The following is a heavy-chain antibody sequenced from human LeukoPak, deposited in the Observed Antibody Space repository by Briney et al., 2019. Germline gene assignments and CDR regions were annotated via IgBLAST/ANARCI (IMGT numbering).Heavy chain of an antibody. CDR3: ASPTIFGVVIDD. V-gene: IGHV4-30-4*08. CDR2: IYYSGST. Sequence: SETLSLTCTVSVGSISSGDYYWSWIRQPPGKGLEWIGYIYYSGSTYYNPSLKSRVTISVDTSKNQFSLKLSSVTAADTAVYYCASPTIFGVVIDDWGQGTLVTVSS. D-gene: IGHD3-3*01. J-gene: IGHJ4*02. CDR1: VGSISSGDYY.